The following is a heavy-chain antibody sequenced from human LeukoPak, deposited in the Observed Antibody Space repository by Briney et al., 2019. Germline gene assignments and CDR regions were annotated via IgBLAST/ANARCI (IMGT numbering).Heavy chain of an antibody. V-gene: IGHV4-4*09. J-gene: IGHJ6*03. Sequence: SETLSLTCTVSGGSISSYYWSWIRQPPGKGLEWIGYIYTSGSTNYNPSLKSRVTISVDTSKNQFSLKLSSVTAADTAVYYCARLPHDYGDYEPPNYYYYMDVWGKGTTVTVSS. CDR2: IYTSGST. CDR1: GGSISSYY. CDR3: ARLPHDYGDYEPPNYYYYMDV. D-gene: IGHD4-17*01.